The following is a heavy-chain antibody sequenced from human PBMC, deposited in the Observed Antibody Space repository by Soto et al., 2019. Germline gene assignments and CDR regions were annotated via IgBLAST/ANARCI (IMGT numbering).Heavy chain of an antibody. CDR1: GFTFSSYG. D-gene: IGHD3-10*01. Sequence: GGSLRLSCAASGFTFSSYGMHWVRQAPGKGLEWVAVISYDGSNKYYADSVKGRFTISRDNSKNTLYLQMNSLRAEDTAVYYCALKDPYGYYFDYWGQGTLVTVSS. V-gene: IGHV3-30*03. CDR3: ALKDPYGYYFDY. J-gene: IGHJ4*02. CDR2: ISYDGSNK.